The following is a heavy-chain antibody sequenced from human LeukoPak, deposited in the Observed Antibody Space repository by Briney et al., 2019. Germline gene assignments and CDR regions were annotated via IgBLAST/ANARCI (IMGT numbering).Heavy chain of an antibody. CDR2: ISSSGSTI. Sequence: GGSLRLSCAASGFTFSSYAMSWVRQAPGKGLEWVSYISSSGSTIYYADSVKGRFTISRDNAKNSLYLQMNSPRAEDTAVYYCARARGTGPYFDYWGQGTLVTVSS. CDR3: ARARGTGPYFDY. D-gene: IGHD5-24*01. J-gene: IGHJ4*02. V-gene: IGHV3-48*03. CDR1: GFTFSSYA.